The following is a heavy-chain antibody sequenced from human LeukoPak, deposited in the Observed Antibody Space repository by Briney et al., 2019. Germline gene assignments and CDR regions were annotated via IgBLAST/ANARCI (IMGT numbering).Heavy chain of an antibody. CDR2: IYNTGRT. J-gene: IGHJ4*02. Sequence: PSETLSLTCSVSGGSVTNYYWSWIRQSPGKGLEWIGFIYNTGRTNYNPSLQSRVTMSIDTSKNQFSLKLSSVTAADTAVYYCARQGELAIDYWGQGTLVTVSS. CDR3: ARQGELAIDY. CDR1: GGSVTNYY. D-gene: IGHD1-26*01. V-gene: IGHV4-59*08.